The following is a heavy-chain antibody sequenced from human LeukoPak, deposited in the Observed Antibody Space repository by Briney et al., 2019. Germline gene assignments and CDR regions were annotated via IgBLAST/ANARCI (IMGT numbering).Heavy chain of an antibody. J-gene: IGHJ4*02. CDR3: GRSFGNYYGSGTPPLYFDY. CDR1: GYTFTSYG. CDR2: ISAYNGNT. Sequence: ASVKVSCKASGYTFTSYGISWVRQAPGQGLEWMGWISAYNGNTNYAQKLQGRVTMTTDTSTSTAYMELRSLRYDDTAVYFCGRSFGNYYGSGTPPLYFDYWGQGTLVTVSS. V-gene: IGHV1-18*01. D-gene: IGHD3-10*01.